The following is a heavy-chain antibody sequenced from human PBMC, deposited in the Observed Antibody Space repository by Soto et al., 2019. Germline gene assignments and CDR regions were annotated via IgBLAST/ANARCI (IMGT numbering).Heavy chain of an antibody. Sequence: GASVKVSCKASGYTFTSYGISWVRQAPGQGLELMGWISAYNGNTNYAQKLQGRVTMTTDTSTGTAYMELRSLRSDDTAVYYCARDYDSSGYYPHDYWGQGTLVTVSS. D-gene: IGHD3-22*01. J-gene: IGHJ4*02. CDR3: ARDYDSSGYYPHDY. CDR1: GYTFTSYG. V-gene: IGHV1-18*04. CDR2: ISAYNGNT.